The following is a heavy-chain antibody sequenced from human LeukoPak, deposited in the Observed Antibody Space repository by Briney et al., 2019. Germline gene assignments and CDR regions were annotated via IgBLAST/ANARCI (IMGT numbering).Heavy chain of an antibody. CDR3: ARAPHDYSNYDY. CDR1: GFTFSSYW. D-gene: IGHD4-11*01. V-gene: IGHV3-30-3*01. CDR2: ISYDGSNK. Sequence: GGSLRLSCAASGFTFSSYWMSWVRQAPGKGLEWVAVISYDGSNKYYADSVKGRFTISRDNSKNTLYLQMNSLRAEDTAVYYCARAPHDYSNYDYWGQGTLVTVSS. J-gene: IGHJ4*02.